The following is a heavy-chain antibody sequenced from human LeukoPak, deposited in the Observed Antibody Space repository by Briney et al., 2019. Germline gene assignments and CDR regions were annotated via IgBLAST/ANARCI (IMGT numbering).Heavy chain of an antibody. CDR1: GFTFSSYG. J-gene: IGHJ6*03. CDR3: ARYPGYCSSTSCYVFYYMDV. Sequence: GGSLRLSCAASGFTFSSYGMHWVRQAPGKGLEWVAFIRYDGSNKYYADSVKGRFTISRDNSKNTLYLQMNSLRAEDTAVYYCARYPGYCSSTSCYVFYYMDVWGKGTTVTVSS. D-gene: IGHD2-2*01. V-gene: IGHV3-30*02. CDR2: IRYDGSNK.